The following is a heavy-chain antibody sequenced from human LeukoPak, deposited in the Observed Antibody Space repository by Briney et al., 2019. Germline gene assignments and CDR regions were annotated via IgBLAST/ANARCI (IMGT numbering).Heavy chain of an antibody. V-gene: IGHV3-23*01. Sequence: PGGSLRLSCAASGFTFSSYGMSWVRQAPGKGLEWVSAISGSGGSTYYADSVKGRFTISRDNSKNTLYLQMNSLRAEDTAVYYCAKVKTYYYDSSASYYFDYWGQGTLVTVS. J-gene: IGHJ4*02. CDR3: AKVKTYYYDSSASYYFDY. CDR1: GFTFSSYG. D-gene: IGHD3-22*01. CDR2: ISGSGGST.